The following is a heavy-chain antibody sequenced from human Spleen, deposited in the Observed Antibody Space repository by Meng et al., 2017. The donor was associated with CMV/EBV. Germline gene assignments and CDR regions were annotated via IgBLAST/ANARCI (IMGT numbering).Heavy chain of an antibody. Sequence: GESLKISCAASGFTFSNAWMSWVRQAPGKGLEWVPVIYSGGSSTNYADSVKGRFTISRDNSKNTLYLQMNSLRAEDTAVYYCARGGEIYGMDVWGQGTTVTVSS. CDR1: GFTFSNAW. D-gene: IGHD5-24*01. V-gene: IGHV3-53*01. J-gene: IGHJ6*02. CDR2: IYSGGSST. CDR3: ARGGEIYGMDV.